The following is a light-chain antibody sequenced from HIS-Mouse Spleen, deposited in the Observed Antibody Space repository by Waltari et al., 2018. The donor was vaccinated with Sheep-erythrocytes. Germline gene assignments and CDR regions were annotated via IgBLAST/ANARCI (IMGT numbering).Light chain of an antibody. CDR1: SSHVGGYNY. CDR2: EVS. J-gene: IGLJ3*02. CDR3: SSYAGSNNWV. Sequence: QSALTQPPSASGSPGQSATISCTGTSSHVGGYNYVSWYQQHPGKAPKLMIYEVSTRPSGVPDRFSGSKSGNTASLTVSGLQAEDEADYYCSSYAGSNNWVFGGGTKLTVL. V-gene: IGLV2-8*01.